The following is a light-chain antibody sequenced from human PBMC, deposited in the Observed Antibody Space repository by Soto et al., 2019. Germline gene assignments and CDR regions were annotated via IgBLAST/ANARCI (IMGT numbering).Light chain of an antibody. CDR2: DVS. V-gene: IGLV2-14*01. CDR3: SSYTRSSTQV. J-gene: IGLJ3*02. Sequence: QSALTQPASGSGSPGQSITISCTGTSSDVGGYNYVSWYQQHPGKAPKLMIYDVSNRPSGVSKRFSGSKSGNTASLTISGIQPEDEAEYYCSSYTRSSTQVFGGRTKVHLL. CDR1: SSDVGGYNY.